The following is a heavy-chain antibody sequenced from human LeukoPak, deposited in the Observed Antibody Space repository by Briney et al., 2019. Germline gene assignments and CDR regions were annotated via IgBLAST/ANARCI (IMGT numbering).Heavy chain of an antibody. CDR1: GFTFKSYG. D-gene: IGHD2-2*01. CDR3: ARAHVVVSGTSAHWFDP. J-gene: IGHJ5*02. CDR2: IWYDGSSK. Sequence: GGSLRLSCVASGFTFKSYGMHWVRQAPGKWLEWVAVIWYDGSSKYYAHYVKGRFTISRDTSKNTLYLQMSSLRAEDTAVYYCARAHVVVSGTSAHWFDPWGQGTLVTVSS. V-gene: IGHV3-33*01.